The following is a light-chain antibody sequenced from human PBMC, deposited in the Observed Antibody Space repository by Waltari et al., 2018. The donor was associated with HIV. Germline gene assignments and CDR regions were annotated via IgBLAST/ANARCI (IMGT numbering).Light chain of an antibody. CDR2: STT. Sequence: DIQLTQSPSPLSAVLGDRVTITCRASQTIGDYVNWYQQKPGEPPKLLIYSTTSLQPGVPSRFSGSGSGTDFALTISSLQSEDFATYYCEQIYTFPLFTFGPGTKVDIK. V-gene: IGKV1-39*01. J-gene: IGKJ3*01. CDR3: EQIYTFPLFT. CDR1: QTIGDY.